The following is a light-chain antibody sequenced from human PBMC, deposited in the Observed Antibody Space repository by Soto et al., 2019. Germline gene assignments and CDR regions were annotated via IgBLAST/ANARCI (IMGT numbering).Light chain of an antibody. V-gene: IGLV1-40*01. CDR1: SSNIGAGYD. J-gene: IGLJ2*01. CDR3: QSYDNSLSASV. CDR2: GNT. Sequence: QPVLTQPPSVSGAPGQRVTISCTGSSSNIGAGYDVHWYQQLPGTAPKLLIFGNTNRPSGIPDRFSGSKSGTSASLAITGLQAEDEADYYCQSYDNSLSASVFGGGTKLTVL.